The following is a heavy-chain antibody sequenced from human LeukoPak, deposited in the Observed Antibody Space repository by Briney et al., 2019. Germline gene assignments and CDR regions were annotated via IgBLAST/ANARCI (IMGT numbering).Heavy chain of an antibody. Sequence: GGSLRLSCAASGFTVSSNHMSWVRQAPGKGLEWVSVIYSGGSTYYADSVKGRFTISRDNSKNTLYLQMNSLRAEDTAVYYCASTTLDRTYYYYYMDVWGKGTTVTVSS. CDR3: ASTTLDRTYYYYYMDV. D-gene: IGHD3/OR15-3a*01. V-gene: IGHV3-66*02. CDR2: IYSGGST. J-gene: IGHJ6*03. CDR1: GFTVSSNH.